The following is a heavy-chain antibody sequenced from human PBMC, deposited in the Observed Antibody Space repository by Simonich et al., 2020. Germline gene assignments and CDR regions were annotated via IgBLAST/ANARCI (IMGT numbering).Heavy chain of an antibody. D-gene: IGHD2-21*02. V-gene: IGHV3-30*07. CDR1: GFTFSSYA. CDR3: ARDGERYCGGDCYSYFDY. J-gene: IGHJ4*02. CDR2: ISYDGSNK. Sequence: QVQLVESGGGVVQPGRSLRLSCAASGFTFSSYAMHWVRQAPGKGLAWVAVISYDGSNKYYADSVKGRFTISRDNSKNTLYLQMNSLRAEDTAVYYCARDGERYCGGDCYSYFDYWGQGTLVTVSS.